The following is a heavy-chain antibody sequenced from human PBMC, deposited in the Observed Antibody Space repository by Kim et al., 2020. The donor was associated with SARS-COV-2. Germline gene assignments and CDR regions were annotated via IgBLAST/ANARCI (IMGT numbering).Heavy chain of an antibody. Sequence: GGSLRLSCAASGFTFNTYAIHWVRQTPGKRLEWLAVISEDGNTKYYADSVKGRFTISRENSKNTLYLQVNSLTTEDTAVYYCAKTFAPYSPYFRGDSWG. CDR3: AKTFAPYSPYFRGDS. D-gene: IGHD3-10*01. V-gene: IGHV3-30*18. CDR2: ISEDGNTK. CDR1: GFTFNTYA. J-gene: IGHJ5*01.